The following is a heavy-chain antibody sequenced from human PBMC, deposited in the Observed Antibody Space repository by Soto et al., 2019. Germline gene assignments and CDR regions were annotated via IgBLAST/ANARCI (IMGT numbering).Heavy chain of an antibody. J-gene: IGHJ6*03. CDR3: ARLNEWKETWGQYYYYMDV. D-gene: IGHD3-16*01. CDR1: GGSISSSSYY. V-gene: IGHV4-39*01. Sequence: SETLSLTCTVSGGSISSSSYYWGWIRQPPGKGLEWIGSIYYSGSTYYNPSLKSRVTISVDTSKNQFSLKLSSVTAADTAVYYCARLNEWKETWGQYYYYMDVWSKGNTVTVSS. CDR2: IYYSGST.